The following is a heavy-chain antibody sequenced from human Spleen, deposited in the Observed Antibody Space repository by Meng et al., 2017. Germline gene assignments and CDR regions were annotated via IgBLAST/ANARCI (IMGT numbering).Heavy chain of an antibody. J-gene: IGHJ4*02. CDR1: GFTLSNYD. D-gene: IGHD5-18*01. CDR2: IDNTSTSI. Sequence: GGPLRLSCVAFGFTLSNYDMNWVRQAPGKGLEWLSYIDNTSTSIFYANSVKGRFTISRDDAENSLYLHITGLTAEDTAFYYCARDRSGYSYGSEFAYWGQGTLVTVSS. V-gene: IGHV3-48*03. CDR3: ARDRSGYSYGSEFAY.